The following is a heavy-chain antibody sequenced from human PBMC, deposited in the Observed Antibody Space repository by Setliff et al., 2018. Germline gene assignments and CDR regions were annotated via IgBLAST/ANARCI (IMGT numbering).Heavy chain of an antibody. D-gene: IGHD2-15*01. Sequence: ASVKVSCKASGDTSTTYAIHWVRQAPGQGLEWMGWINAGNGNIRYSQNFQGRVTITRDTSASTAYMELSSLTSEDTAVYYCATNSGGNTIDAFDIWGQGTMVTVSS. CDR1: GDTSTTYA. CDR3: ATNSGGNTIDAFDI. CDR2: INAGNGNI. J-gene: IGHJ3*02. V-gene: IGHV1-3*01.